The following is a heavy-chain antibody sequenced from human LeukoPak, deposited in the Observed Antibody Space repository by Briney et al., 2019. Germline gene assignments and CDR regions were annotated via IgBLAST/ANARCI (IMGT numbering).Heavy chain of an antibody. CDR3: ARGSRYCSGGSCTKY. CDR2: MNPNSGNT. CDR1: GYTFTSYD. Sequence: ATVKVSCKASGYTFTSYDINWVRQATGQGLEWMGWMNPNSGNTGYAQKFQGRVTMTRNTSISTAYMELSSLRSEDTAVYYCARGSRYCSGGSCTKYWGQGTLVTVSS. D-gene: IGHD2-15*01. V-gene: IGHV1-8*01. J-gene: IGHJ4*02.